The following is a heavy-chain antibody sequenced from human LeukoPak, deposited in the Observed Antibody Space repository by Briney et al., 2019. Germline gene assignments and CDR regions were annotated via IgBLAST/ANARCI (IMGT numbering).Heavy chain of an antibody. CDR3: ARDRARTGTTLLDY. CDR1: GFTFGTYW. V-gene: IGHV3-7*03. D-gene: IGHD1-1*01. J-gene: IGHJ4*02. Sequence: GGSLRLSCAASGFTFGTYWMSWVRLAPGKGLEWVANIKQDGSEKDYVDSVKGRFTISRDNAKNSLYLQMNSPRVEDTAVYYCARDRARTGTTLLDYWGQGTLVIVSS. CDR2: IKQDGSEK.